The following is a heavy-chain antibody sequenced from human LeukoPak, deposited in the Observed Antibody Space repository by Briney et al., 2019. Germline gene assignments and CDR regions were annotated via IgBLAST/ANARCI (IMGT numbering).Heavy chain of an antibody. D-gene: IGHD5-12*01. V-gene: IGHV4-34*01. Sequence: SETLSLTRAVYGGSFSGYYWSWLRQPPGKGLEWIGEINHSGSTNYNPSLKSRVTISVDTSKNQFSLKLSSVTAADTAVYYCARGGRDGYNYWEYWGQGTLVTVS. CDR1: GGSFSGYY. J-gene: IGHJ4*02. CDR2: INHSGST. CDR3: ARGGRDGYNYWEY.